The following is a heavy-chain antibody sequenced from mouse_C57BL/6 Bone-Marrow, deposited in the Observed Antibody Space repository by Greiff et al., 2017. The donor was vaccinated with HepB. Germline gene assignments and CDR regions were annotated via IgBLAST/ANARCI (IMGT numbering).Heavy chain of an antibody. D-gene: IGHD2-10*01. CDR3: TTCLLAY. Sequence: EVQLQQSGAELVRPGASVKLSCTASGFNIKDDYMHWVKQRPEQGLEWIGWIDPENGDTEYASKFQGKATITAATSSNTAYLQLSSLTSEDTAVYYCTTCLLAYWGQGTLVTVSA. J-gene: IGHJ3*01. V-gene: IGHV14-4*01. CDR1: GFNIKDDY. CDR2: IDPENGDT.